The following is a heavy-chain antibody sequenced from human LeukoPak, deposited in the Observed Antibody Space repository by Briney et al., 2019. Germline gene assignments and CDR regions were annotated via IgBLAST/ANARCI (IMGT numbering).Heavy chain of an antibody. D-gene: IGHD3-22*01. Sequence: PGGSLRLSCAASEFTFNHYAMSWVRQAPGKGLEWVSYISSSGSTIYYADSVKGRFTISRDNAKNSLYLQMNSLRSEDTAVYYCARDSITMIPFDYWGQGTLVTVSS. V-gene: IGHV3-11*01. CDR1: EFTFNHYA. J-gene: IGHJ4*02. CDR3: ARDSITMIPFDY. CDR2: ISSSGSTI.